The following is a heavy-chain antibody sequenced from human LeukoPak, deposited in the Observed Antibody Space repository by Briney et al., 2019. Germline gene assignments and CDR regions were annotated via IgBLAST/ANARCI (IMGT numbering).Heavy chain of an antibody. CDR1: GGSISSSNW. CDR2: IYHSGST. J-gene: IGHJ3*02. CDR3: ARGNRRDGYNLAFDI. D-gene: IGHD5-24*01. V-gene: IGHV4-4*02. Sequence: SETLSLTCAVSGGSISSSNWWSWVRQPPGKGLEWIGEIYHSGSTNYNPSLKSRVTISVDTSKNQFSLKLSSVTAADTAVYYCARGNRRDGYNLAFDIWGQGTMVTVSS.